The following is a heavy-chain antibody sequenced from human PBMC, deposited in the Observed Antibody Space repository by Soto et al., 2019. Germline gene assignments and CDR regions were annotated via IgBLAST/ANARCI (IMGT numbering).Heavy chain of an antibody. Sequence: PGGSLRLSCAASGFTFSKYAMTWARQAPGKGLEWVSAISYNGGGTYYVDSVKGRFTVSRDNSKNTLYLQMHSLRAEDTAVYYCAKDGVPNDSSGYYSILTASWGQGTVVTVS. CDR2: ISYNGGGT. V-gene: IGHV3-23*01. J-gene: IGHJ5*02. D-gene: IGHD3-22*01. CDR3: AKDGVPNDSSGYYSILTAS. CDR1: GFTFSKYA.